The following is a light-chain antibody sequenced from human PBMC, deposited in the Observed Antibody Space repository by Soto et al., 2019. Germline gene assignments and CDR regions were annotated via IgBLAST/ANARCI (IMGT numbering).Light chain of an antibody. Sequence: EIVLTQSPGTLSLSPGERATLSCRASQSVSSSYLAWYQQKPGQAPRLLIYGASSRATGIPDRFSGSGSGTGFTLTISRLEPEDFAVYYCQQYGSSQTFGLGTEVDI. J-gene: IGKJ1*01. CDR1: QSVSSSY. CDR2: GAS. CDR3: QQYGSSQT. V-gene: IGKV3-20*01.